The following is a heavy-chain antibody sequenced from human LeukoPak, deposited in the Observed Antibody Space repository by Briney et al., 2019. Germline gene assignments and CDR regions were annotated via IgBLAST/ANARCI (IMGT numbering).Heavy chain of an antibody. Sequence: QSGGSLRLSCAASGLTLITYWMHWVRQAPGKGLVWVSRITSDGSSRSYADSVKGRFTLSRDNAENTLYLQMNSLRAEDTAVYYCARRLVDCSSTSCYVGAYYFDYWGQGTLVTVSS. D-gene: IGHD2-2*01. CDR1: GLTLITYW. V-gene: IGHV3-74*01. CDR3: ARRLVDCSSTSCYVGAYYFDY. J-gene: IGHJ4*02. CDR2: ITSDGSSR.